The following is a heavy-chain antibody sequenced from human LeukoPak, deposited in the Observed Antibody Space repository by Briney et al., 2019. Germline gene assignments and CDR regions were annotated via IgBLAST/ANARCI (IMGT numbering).Heavy chain of an antibody. J-gene: IGHJ4*02. V-gene: IGHV4-34*01. CDR2: INHSGST. CDR1: GGSFSGYY. Sequence: SETLSLTCAVYGGSFSGYYRSWIRQPPGKGLEWIGEINHSGSTNYNPSLKSRVTISVDTSKNQFSLKLSSVTAADTAVYYCARVSLRYFDWLLYPDFDYWGQGTLVTVSS. CDR3: ARVSLRYFDWLLYPDFDY. D-gene: IGHD3-9*01.